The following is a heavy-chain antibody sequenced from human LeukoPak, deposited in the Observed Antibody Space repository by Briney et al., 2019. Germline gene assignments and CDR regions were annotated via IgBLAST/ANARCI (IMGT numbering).Heavy chain of an antibody. J-gene: IGHJ4*02. D-gene: IGHD1-26*01. CDR1: GFTYSNAW. V-gene: IGHV3-15*01. CDR2: IKSKTDGGTT. Sequence: GGSLRLSCAASGFTYSNAWMSWVRQAPGKGLEWVGRIKSKTDGGTTDYAAPVKGRFTISRDDSKNTLYLQMSSLKTEDTAVYYCTTVKYSGSRRVFDYWGQGTLVTVSS. CDR3: TTVKYSGSRRVFDY.